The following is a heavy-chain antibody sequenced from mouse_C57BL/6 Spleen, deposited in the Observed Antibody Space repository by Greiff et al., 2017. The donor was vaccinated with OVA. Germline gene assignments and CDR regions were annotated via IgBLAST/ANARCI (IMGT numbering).Heavy chain of an antibody. J-gene: IGHJ3*01. D-gene: IGHD4-1*01. CDR1: GYTFTSYW. Sequence: QVQLQQPGAELVRPGTSVKLSCKASGYTFTSYWMHWVKQRPGQGLEWIGVIDPSDSYTNYNQKFKGKATLTVDTSSSTAYMQLSSLTSEDSAVYYCARDWDGRFAYWGQGTLVTVSA. V-gene: IGHV1-59*01. CDR2: IDPSDSYT. CDR3: ARDWDGRFAY.